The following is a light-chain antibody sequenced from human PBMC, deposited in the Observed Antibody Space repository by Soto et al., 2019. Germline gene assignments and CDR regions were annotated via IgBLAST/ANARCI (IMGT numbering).Light chain of an antibody. CDR2: AAS. J-gene: IGKJ1*01. Sequence: DIQMTQSPSSLSASVGDRVTITCRASQGVSNYLTWYQQKPGKVPKLLIYAASTLQSGVPSRFSGSGSGTDFTFTISSLQPEDVATYYCLKYISAPWTFGQGTKVEIQ. CDR1: QGVSNY. V-gene: IGKV1-27*01. CDR3: LKYISAPWT.